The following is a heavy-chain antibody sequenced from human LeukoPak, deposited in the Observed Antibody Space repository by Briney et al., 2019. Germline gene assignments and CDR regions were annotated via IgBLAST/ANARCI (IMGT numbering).Heavy chain of an antibody. CDR1: GYTFTSCD. V-gene: IGHV1-8*03. J-gene: IGHJ6*03. Sequence: ASVKVSCKASGYTFTSCDINWVRQATGQGLEWMGWMNPNSGNTGYAQKFQGRVTITRNTSISTAYMELSSLRSEDTAVYYCARGLRGWLRLPGDYYYYMDVWGKGTTVTVSS. CDR2: MNPNSGNT. D-gene: IGHD5-12*01. CDR3: ARGLRGWLRLPGDYYYYMDV.